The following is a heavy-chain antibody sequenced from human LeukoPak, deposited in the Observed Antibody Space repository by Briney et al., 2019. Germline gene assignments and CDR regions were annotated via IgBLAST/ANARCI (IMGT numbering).Heavy chain of an antibody. CDR2: LSYGGTNK. D-gene: IGHD3-16*01. V-gene: IGHV3-30-3*01. Sequence: PGGSLRLSCAASGFTFSDYAMHWVRQAPGKGLEWVAVLSYGGTNKYCADSVKGRFTISRDNSKNTMFLQMNSLRAEDTAVYHLGEKRGCLSNGFFFFWGQGKRGPV. J-gene: IGHJ3*01. CDR1: GFTFSDYA. CDR3: GEKRGCLSNGFFFF.